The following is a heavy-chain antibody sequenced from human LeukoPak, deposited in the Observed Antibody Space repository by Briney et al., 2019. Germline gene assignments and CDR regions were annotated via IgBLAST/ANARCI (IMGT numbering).Heavy chain of an antibody. CDR3: AKDVAYDFWSGAPERYGMDV. V-gene: IGHV3-53*01. CDR1: GFTVSSNY. CDR2: IYSGGST. D-gene: IGHD3-3*01. Sequence: GGSLRLSCAASGFTVSSNYMSWVRQAPGKGLEWVSVIYSGGSTYYADSVKGRFTISRDNSKNTLYLQMNSLKAEDTAVYYCAKDVAYDFWSGAPERYGMDVWGQGTTVTVSS. J-gene: IGHJ6*02.